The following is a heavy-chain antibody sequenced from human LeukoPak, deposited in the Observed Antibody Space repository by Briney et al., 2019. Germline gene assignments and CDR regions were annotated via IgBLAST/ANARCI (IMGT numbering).Heavy chain of an antibody. V-gene: IGHV1-18*01. CDR3: ARAITGSSWTLSYYYYMDV. J-gene: IGHJ6*03. D-gene: IGHD6-13*01. CDR1: GYTFTSYG. Sequence: ASVKVSCKASGYTFTSYGISWVRQAPGQGLEWMGWISAYNGNTHYAQKLQGRVTMTTDTSTSTAYMELRSLRSDDTAVYYCARAITGSSWTLSYYYYMDVWGKGTTVTISS. CDR2: ISAYNGNT.